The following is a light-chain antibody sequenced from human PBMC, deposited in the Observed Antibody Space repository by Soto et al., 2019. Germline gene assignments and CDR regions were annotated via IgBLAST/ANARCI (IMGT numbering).Light chain of an antibody. V-gene: IGLV1-44*01. CDR1: SSNIGSNA. CDR2: RNN. Sequence: QSVLTQPPSASGTPGQRVTISCSGSSSNIGSNAVNWYQQLPGTAPKLLIYRNNERPSGVPDRFSGSKSGTSASLAISGLQSEDEADYYCAAWDDSLNGYVFGNRTKFTV. CDR3: AAWDDSLNGYV. J-gene: IGLJ1*01.